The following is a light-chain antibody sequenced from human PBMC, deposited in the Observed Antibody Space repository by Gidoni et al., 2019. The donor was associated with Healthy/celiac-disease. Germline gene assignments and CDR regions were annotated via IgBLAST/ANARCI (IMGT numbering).Light chain of an antibody. CDR3: SSYAGSNIVV. V-gene: IGLV2-8*01. CDR1: SSDVGGYNY. J-gene: IGLJ2*01. Sequence: QSALTQPPSASGSPGPSVTISCTGTSSDVGGYNYVSCYQQHPGKAPKLMIYEVSKRPSGVPDRFSGSKSGNTASLTVSGLQAEDEADYYCSSYAGSNIVVFGGGTKLTVL. CDR2: EVS.